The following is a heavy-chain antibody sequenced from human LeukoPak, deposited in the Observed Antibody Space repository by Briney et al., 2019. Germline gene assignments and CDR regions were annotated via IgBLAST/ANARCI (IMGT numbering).Heavy chain of an antibody. D-gene: IGHD1-26*01. Sequence: PGGSLRLSCAASGFTFSSYAMTWVRQAPGKGLEWVSSISGSGDNTYYADSVKGRFTISRDSSKNTLYLQMNSLRAEDTAVYYCAKAISGSNAVADYWGQGTLVTVSS. CDR2: ISGSGDNT. V-gene: IGHV3-23*01. J-gene: IGHJ4*02. CDR3: AKAISGSNAVADY. CDR1: GFTFSSYA.